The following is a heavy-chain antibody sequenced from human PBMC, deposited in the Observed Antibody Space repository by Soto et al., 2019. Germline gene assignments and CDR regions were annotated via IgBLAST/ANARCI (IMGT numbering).Heavy chain of an antibody. Sequence: QVQLVESGGGVVQPGRSLRLSCAASGFTFSSYGMHWVRQAPGKGLEWVAVISYDGSNNYYADSVKGRFTISRDNSKNTLYLQMNSLRAEDTAVYYCAKDSSDDPMATILPTVYWGQGTLVTVSS. J-gene: IGHJ4*02. CDR2: ISYDGSNN. V-gene: IGHV3-30*18. D-gene: IGHD5-12*01. CDR3: AKDSSDDPMATILPTVY. CDR1: GFTFSSYG.